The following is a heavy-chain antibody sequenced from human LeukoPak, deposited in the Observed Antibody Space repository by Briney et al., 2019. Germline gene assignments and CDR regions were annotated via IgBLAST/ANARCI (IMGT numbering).Heavy chain of an antibody. D-gene: IGHD4-17*01. CDR1: GFTFSTYW. Sequence: GGSLRLSCAASGFTFSTYWMTWVRQAPGKGLKWVANIKPDGSEKYCVESVKGRFIICRENDKNSVYLQMSSLRDEDTAVYHCERVSFGYGDSENWGQATQATVSS. J-gene: IGHJ4*02. CDR3: ERVSFGYGDSEN. V-gene: IGHV3-7*01. CDR2: IKPDGSEK.